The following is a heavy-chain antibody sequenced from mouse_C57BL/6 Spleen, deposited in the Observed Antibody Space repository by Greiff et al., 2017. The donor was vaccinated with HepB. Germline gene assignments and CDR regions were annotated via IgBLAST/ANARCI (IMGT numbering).Heavy chain of an antibody. J-gene: IGHJ1*03. V-gene: IGHV1-64*01. CDR1: GYTFTSYW. Sequence: VQLQQPGAELVKPGASVKLSCKASGYTFTSYWMHWVKQRPGQGLEWIGMIHPNSGSTNYNEKFKSKATLTVDKSSSTAYMQLSSLTSEDSAVYYCAREDYGSSPAFDVWGTGTTVTVSS. CDR3: AREDYGSSPAFDV. CDR2: IHPNSGST. D-gene: IGHD1-1*01.